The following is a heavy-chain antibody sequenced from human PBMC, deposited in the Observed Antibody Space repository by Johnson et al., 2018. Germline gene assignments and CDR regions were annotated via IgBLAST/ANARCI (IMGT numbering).Heavy chain of an antibody. J-gene: IGHJ3*02. CDR3: VRDRRGTSVFDI. CDR2: ISSSSSTI. V-gene: IGHV3-48*01. D-gene: IGHD1-1*01. Sequence: VQLGESGGGFVQPGGSLRLSCAASGFTFSSYNINWVRQAPGKGLEWLSYISSSSSTIYSSEPVRGRFTISRDNAKNSLFLQMSRLRAEDTAVYYCVRDRRGTSVFDIWGQGTMVTVSS. CDR1: GFTFSSYN.